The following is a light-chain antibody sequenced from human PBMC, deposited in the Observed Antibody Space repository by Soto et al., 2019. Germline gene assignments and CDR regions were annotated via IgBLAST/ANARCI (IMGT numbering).Light chain of an antibody. J-gene: IGLJ7*01. CDR3: CSYAGAYTWM. CDR2: DVT. Sequence: QSALTQPRSVSGSPGQSVTISCTGTSSDVGGYDYVSWCQQHPGKAPKLLIYDVTRRPSGVPDRFSGPKSGNTASLTISGLQAEDEADYYCCSYAGAYTWMFGGGTQLTVL. CDR1: SSDVGGYDY. V-gene: IGLV2-11*01.